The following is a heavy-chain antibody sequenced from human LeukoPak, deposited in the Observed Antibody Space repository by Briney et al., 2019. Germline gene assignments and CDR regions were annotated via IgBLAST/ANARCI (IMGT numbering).Heavy chain of an antibody. V-gene: IGHV3-30*18. CDR1: GFTFSSYG. CDR2: ISYDGSNK. J-gene: IGHJ3*02. D-gene: IGHD6-19*01. Sequence: GRSLRLSCAASGFTFSSYGMHWVRQAPGKGLEWVAVISYDGSNKYYADSVKGRFTISRDNSKNTLYLQMNSLRAEDTAVYYCAKDFKSGWYNAFDIWGQGTMVTVSS. CDR3: AKDFKSGWYNAFDI.